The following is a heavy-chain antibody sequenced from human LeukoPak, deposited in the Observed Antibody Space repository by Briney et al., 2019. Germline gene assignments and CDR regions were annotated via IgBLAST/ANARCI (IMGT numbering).Heavy chain of an antibody. CDR3: AYWDHGT. Sequence: GGSLRLSCAASGFTFSSYAMHWVRHAPGKGLEWVAVISYDGSNKYYADSVKGRFTISRDNSKDTLYLQMNSLRAEDTAVYYCAYWDHGTWGQGTLVTVSS. CDR2: ISYDGSNK. J-gene: IGHJ5*02. D-gene: IGHD1-14*01. V-gene: IGHV3-30-3*01. CDR1: GFTFSSYA.